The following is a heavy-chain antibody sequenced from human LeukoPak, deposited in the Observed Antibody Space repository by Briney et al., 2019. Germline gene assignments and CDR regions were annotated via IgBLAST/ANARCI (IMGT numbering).Heavy chain of an antibody. D-gene: IGHD3-3*01. CDR3: ARSSYYDFWLFDY. CDR1: GGSFSGYY. V-gene: IGHV4-34*01. CDR2: INHSGST. J-gene: IGHJ4*02. Sequence: SETLSLTCAVYGGSFSGYYWSWIRQPPGKGLEWIGEINHSGSTNYNPSLKSRVTISVDTSKNQFSLKLSSVTAADTAVYYCARSSYYDFWLFDYWGQGTLVTASS.